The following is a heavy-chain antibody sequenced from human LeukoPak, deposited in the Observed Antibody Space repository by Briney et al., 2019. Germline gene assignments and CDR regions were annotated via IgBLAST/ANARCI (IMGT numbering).Heavy chain of an antibody. CDR3: ARGWLWSPVYFDY. CDR1: GGSFSGYS. J-gene: IGHJ4*02. CDR2: IYHSGST. V-gene: IGHV4-30-2*01. Sequence: PSETLSLTCAVYGGSFSGYSWSWIRQPPGKGLEWIGYIYHSGSTYYNPSLKSRVTISVDRSKNQFSLKLSSVTAADTAVYYCARGWLWSPVYFDYWGQGTLVTVSS. D-gene: IGHD5-18*01.